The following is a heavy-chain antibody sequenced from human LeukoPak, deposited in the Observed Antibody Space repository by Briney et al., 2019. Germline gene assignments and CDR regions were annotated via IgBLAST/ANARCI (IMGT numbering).Heavy chain of an antibody. CDR1: GYTLTELS. CDR2: FDPEDGET. Sequence: ASVKVSCKVSGYTLTELSMHWVRQAPGKGLEWMGGFDPEDGETIYAQKFQSRVTMTEDTSTDTAYMELSSLRSEDTAVYYCATDLALYCSSTSCLGLRDYWGQGTLVTVSS. D-gene: IGHD2-2*01. V-gene: IGHV1-24*01. J-gene: IGHJ4*02. CDR3: ATDLALYCSSTSCLGLRDY.